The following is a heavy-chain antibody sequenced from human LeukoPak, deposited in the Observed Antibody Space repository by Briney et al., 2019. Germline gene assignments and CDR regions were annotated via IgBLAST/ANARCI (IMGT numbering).Heavy chain of an antibody. J-gene: IGHJ4*02. CDR2: IISDGSST. Sequence: PGGSLRLPCVASGFTFSNYWMHWVRQTPGKGLVWVSRIISDGSSTSYADSVKGRFTISRDNAKNTLYLQMNSLRAEDTAVYYCARDGSLPDYWGQGTLVTVSS. CDR1: GFTFSNYW. CDR3: ARDGSLPDY. V-gene: IGHV3-74*01.